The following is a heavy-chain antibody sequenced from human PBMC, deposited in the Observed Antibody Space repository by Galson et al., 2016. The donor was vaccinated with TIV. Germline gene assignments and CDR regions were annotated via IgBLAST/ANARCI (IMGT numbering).Heavy chain of an antibody. CDR1: GGSFMNYA. Sequence: QSGAEVKQPGASVKVSCKASGGSFMNYAVSWVRQAPGQGLEWMGRIIPIFGTGNYAQKFQGRVTITADIFASKAYMELSSLTSDDTAVYYCAGPPTFRNVYHYYMDVWGKGTSVTVSS. V-gene: IGHV1-69*06. J-gene: IGHJ6*03. CDR2: IIPIFGTG. D-gene: IGHD4-11*01. CDR3: AGPPTFRNVYHYYMDV.